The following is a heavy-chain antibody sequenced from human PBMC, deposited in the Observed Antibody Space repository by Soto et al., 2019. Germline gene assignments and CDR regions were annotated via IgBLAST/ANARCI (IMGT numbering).Heavy chain of an antibody. Sequence: PSETLSLTCAVYGGSFSGYYWSWIRQPPGKGLEWIGEINHSGSTNYNPSLKSRVTISVDTCKNQFSLKLSSVTAADTAVYYCARENRYYDFWSGYYSGWFDPWGQGTLVTVSS. CDR1: GGSFSGYY. V-gene: IGHV4-34*01. J-gene: IGHJ5*02. CDR3: ARENRYYDFWSGYYSGWFDP. CDR2: INHSGST. D-gene: IGHD3-3*01.